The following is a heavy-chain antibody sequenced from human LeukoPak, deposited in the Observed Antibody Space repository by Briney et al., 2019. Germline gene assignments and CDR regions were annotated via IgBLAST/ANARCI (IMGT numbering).Heavy chain of an antibody. CDR2: ISSGGRSI. J-gene: IGHJ4*02. V-gene: IGHV3-21*01. D-gene: IGHD3-16*01. CDR3: ARDYFYLGGECFFDY. CDR1: GFTFSSYG. Sequence: PGGSLRLSCAASGFTFSSYGMNRVRQAPGKGLEWVSSISSGGRSIDLADSVKGRLTISRDNAKNSLYLQMNSLRGEGTAVYFCARDYFYLGGECFFDYWGQGTLVTVSS.